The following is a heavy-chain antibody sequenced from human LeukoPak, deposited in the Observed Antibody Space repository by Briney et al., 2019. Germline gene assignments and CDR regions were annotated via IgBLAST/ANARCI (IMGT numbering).Heavy chain of an antibody. Sequence: ASVKVSCKASGYTFIFHYIHWVRQVAGQGIEWMGWVNPRSGGTNYAQKFHDRVTMTGDTSISTAYMDLSSLRSDDTAVYYCARTRSGKPDFWGQGTLVTVSS. D-gene: IGHD6-25*01. CDR1: GYTFIFHY. V-gene: IGHV1-2*02. CDR3: ARTRSGKPDF. CDR2: VNPRSGGT. J-gene: IGHJ4*02.